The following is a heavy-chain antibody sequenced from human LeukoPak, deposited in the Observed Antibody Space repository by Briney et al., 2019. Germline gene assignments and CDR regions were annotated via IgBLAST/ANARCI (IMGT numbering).Heavy chain of an antibody. CDR3: TRDDVAAAYYYYYYMDV. V-gene: IGHV4-61*02. CDR2: IYTSGST. J-gene: IGHJ6*03. CDR1: GGSISSGSYH. D-gene: IGHD2-15*01. Sequence: PSETLSLTCTVSGGSISSGSYHWSWIRQPAGKGLEWIGRIYTSGSTNYNPSLKSRVTISVDTSKNQFSLKLGSVTAADTAVYYCTRDDVAAAYYYYYYMDVWGKGTTVTVSS.